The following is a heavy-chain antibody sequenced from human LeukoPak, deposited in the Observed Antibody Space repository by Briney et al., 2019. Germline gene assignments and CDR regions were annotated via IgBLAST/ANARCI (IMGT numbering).Heavy chain of an antibody. J-gene: IGHJ6*02. D-gene: IGHD3-22*01. Sequence: ASVTVSFKASGYTFNNYDINWLRQAPGQGLEWMGWMKPNTGKTGYAQNFQGRVTMTSNTSISTAYMELSSLRSDDTAVYYCARSAEISGYWPKVVVDVWGQGTTVTVSS. CDR2: MKPNTGKT. CDR1: GYTFNNYD. V-gene: IGHV1-8*01. CDR3: ARSAEISGYWPKVVVDV.